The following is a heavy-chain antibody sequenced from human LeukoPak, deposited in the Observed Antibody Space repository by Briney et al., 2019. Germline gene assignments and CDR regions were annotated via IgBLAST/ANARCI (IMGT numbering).Heavy chain of an antibody. J-gene: IGHJ4*02. CDR2: INHSGST. CDR3: ARDLVAYYYDSSGPIDY. D-gene: IGHD3-22*01. CDR1: GGSFSGYY. Sequence: ETLSLTCAVYGGSFSGYYWRWIRQPPGKGLEWIGEINHSGSTNYNPSLKSRVTISVDTSKNQFSLKLSSVTAADTAVYYCARDLVAYYYDSSGPIDYWGQGTLVTVSS. V-gene: IGHV4-34*01.